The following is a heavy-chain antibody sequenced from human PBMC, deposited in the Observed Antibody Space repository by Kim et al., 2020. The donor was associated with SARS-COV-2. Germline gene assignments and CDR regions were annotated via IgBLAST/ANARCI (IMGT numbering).Heavy chain of an antibody. CDR3: AREGLFGVVITLSDAFDI. V-gene: IGHV3-11*01. J-gene: IGHJ3*02. D-gene: IGHD3-3*01. CDR1: GFTFSDYY. CDR2: ISSSGSTI. Sequence: GGSLRLSCAASGFTFSDYYMSWIRQAPGKGLEWVSYISSSGSTIYYADSVKGRFTISRDNAKNSLYLQMNSLRAEDTAVYYCAREGLFGVVITLSDAFDIWGQGTMVTVSS.